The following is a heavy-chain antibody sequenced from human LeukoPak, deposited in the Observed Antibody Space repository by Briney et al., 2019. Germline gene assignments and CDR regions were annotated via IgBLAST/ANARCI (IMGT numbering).Heavy chain of an antibody. V-gene: IGHV3-23*01. J-gene: IGHJ4*02. CDR1: GFTFSSYA. D-gene: IGHD5-12*01. CDR2: ISGSGGST. CDR3: AKKKSYSGYAPPFDY. Sequence: LPGGSLRLSCAASGFTFSSYAMSWVRQAPGKGLEWVSAISGSGGSTYYTDSVKGRFTISRDNSKNTPYLQMNSLRAEDTAVYYCAKKKSYSGYAPPFDYWGQGTLSPSPQ.